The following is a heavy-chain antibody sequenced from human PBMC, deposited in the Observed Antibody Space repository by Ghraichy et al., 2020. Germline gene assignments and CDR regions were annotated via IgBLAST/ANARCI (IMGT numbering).Heavy chain of an antibody. D-gene: IGHD1-14*01. CDR3: AKGVLIYEGTRKGMDV. Sequence: GESLNISCAASGFTFSNYAMSWVSQAQGKGLEWVSASSGSGSSSYYADSVKGRFTISRDNSKNTLYLQMNSLRGEDSALYYCAKGVLIYEGTRKGMDVWGQGTTVTVSS. J-gene: IGHJ6*02. CDR2: SSGSGSSS. CDR1: GFTFSNYA. V-gene: IGHV3-23*01.